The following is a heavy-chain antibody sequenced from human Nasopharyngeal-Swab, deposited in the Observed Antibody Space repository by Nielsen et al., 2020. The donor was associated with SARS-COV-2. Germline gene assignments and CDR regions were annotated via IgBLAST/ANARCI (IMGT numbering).Heavy chain of an antibody. CDR3: ARLEYYLDY. V-gene: IGHV4-59*08. Sequence: GSLRLSCTVSGGSISSYYWSWIRQPPGKGLEWIGYIYYSGSTNYNPSLKSRVTISVDTSKNQFSLKLSSVTAADTAVYYCARLEYYLDYWGQGTLVTVSS. CDR1: GGSISSYY. J-gene: IGHJ4*02. CDR2: IYYSGST.